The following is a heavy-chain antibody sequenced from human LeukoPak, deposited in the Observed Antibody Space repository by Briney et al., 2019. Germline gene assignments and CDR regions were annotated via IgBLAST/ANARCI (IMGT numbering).Heavy chain of an antibody. V-gene: IGHV4-34*01. J-gene: IGHJ6*02. CDR3: ARGVRYCSSTSCYNYYGMDV. Sequence: SETLSLTCAVYGGSFSGYYWSWIRQPPGKGLEWIGEINHSGSTNYNPSLKSRVTISVDTSKNQLSLKLSSVTAADTAVYYCARGVRYCSSTSCYNYYGMDVWGQGTTVTVSS. D-gene: IGHD2-2*02. CDR2: INHSGST. CDR1: GGSFSGYY.